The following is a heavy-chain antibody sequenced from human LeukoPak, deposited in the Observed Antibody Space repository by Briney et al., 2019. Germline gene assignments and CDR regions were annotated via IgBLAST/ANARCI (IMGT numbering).Heavy chain of an antibody. CDR3: AGVSGTVRYGSSWHLIT. Sequence: SEPLSLTCTVSGGSVSTDYWNSIRQPPRKGRERIGYVDNRGSTKYSPSLKSRVALSVDTSRNQSSLKLSSVTAADTAVYYCAGVSGTVRYGSSWHLITWGQGALVIVSS. J-gene: IGHJ5*02. V-gene: IGHV4-59*02. D-gene: IGHD6-13*01. CDR1: GGSVSTDY. CDR2: VDNRGST.